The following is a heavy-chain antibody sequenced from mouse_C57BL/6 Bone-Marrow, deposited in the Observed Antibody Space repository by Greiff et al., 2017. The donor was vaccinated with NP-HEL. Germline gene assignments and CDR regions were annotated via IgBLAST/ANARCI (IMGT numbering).Heavy chain of an antibody. Sequence: QVQLQQPGAELVMPGASVKLSCKASGYTFTSYWMHWVKQRPGQGLEWIGEIDPSDSYTNYNQKFKGKSTLTVDKSSSTAYMQLSSLTSEDSAVYYCARPGSSYAYYYAMDYWGQGTSVTVSS. J-gene: IGHJ4*01. CDR2: IDPSDSYT. CDR1: GYTFTSYW. CDR3: ARPGSSYAYYYAMDY. V-gene: IGHV1-69*01. D-gene: IGHD1-1*01.